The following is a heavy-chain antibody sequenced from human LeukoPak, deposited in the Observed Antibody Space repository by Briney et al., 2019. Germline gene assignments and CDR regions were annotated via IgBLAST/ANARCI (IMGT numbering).Heavy chain of an antibody. CDR1: SGSISSDH. CDR3: ARKNDFDI. V-gene: IGHV4-59*01. D-gene: IGHD2/OR15-2a*01. J-gene: IGHJ3*02. CDR2: IYYSGST. Sequence: SETLSLTCTVSSGSISSDHWNWIRQPPGKGLEWIGCIYYSGSTYYNPSLKSRVTISVDMSKSQFSLRLTSVTAADTAVYYCARKNDFDIWGQGTLVTVSS.